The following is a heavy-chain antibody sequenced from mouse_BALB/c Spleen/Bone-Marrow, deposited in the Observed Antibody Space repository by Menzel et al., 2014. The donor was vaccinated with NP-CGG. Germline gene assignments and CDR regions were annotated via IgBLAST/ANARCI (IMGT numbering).Heavy chain of an antibody. CDR2: IDPANGVT. J-gene: IGHJ2*01. CDR3: ARDYGPFDY. D-gene: IGHD1-2*01. CDR1: GFNIKDIY. V-gene: IGHV14-3*02. Sequence: VQLKESGAELVKPGASVKLSCTASGFNIKDIYMHWVKQRPEQGLEWIGGIDPANGVTKYDPKFQGKATITADTSSNTAYRQLSSLTSEDTAVYYCARDYGPFDYWGQGTTLPVSS.